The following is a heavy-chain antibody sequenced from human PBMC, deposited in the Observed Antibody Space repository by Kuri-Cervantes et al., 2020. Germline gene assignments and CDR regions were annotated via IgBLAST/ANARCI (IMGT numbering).Heavy chain of an antibody. D-gene: IGHD4-17*01. CDR2: INHSGST. Sequence: SETLSLTCAVYGGSFGGYYWSWIRQAPGKGLEWIGEINHSGSTNYNPSLKSRVTISVDTSKNQFSLKLSSVTAADTAVYYCARLAGYDYGDYVDYWGQGTLVTVSS. CDR1: GGSFGGYY. J-gene: IGHJ4*02. CDR3: ARLAGYDYGDYVDY. V-gene: IGHV4-34*01.